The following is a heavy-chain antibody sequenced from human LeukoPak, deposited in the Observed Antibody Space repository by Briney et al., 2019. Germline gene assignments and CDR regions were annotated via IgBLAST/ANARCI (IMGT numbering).Heavy chain of an antibody. D-gene: IGHD1-26*01. CDR2: ISGSGGST. CDR1: GFTFDDYG. CDR3: AKDHWGGSYVVYDAFDI. J-gene: IGHJ3*02. V-gene: IGHV3-23*01. Sequence: GGSLRLSCAASGFTFDDYGMSWVRQAPGKGLEWVSAISGSGGSTYYADSVKGRFTISRDNSKNALYLQMNSLRAEDTAVYYCAKDHWGGSYVVYDAFDIWGQGTMVTVSS.